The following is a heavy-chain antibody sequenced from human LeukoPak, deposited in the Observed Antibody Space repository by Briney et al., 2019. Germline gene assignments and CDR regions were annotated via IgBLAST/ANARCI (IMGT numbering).Heavy chain of an antibody. V-gene: IGHV4-39*07. D-gene: IGHD3-3*01. Sequence: SETLSLTCTVSGGSISSSSYYWSWIRQPPGKGLEWIGEINHSGSTNYNPSLKSRVTISVDTSKNQFSLKLSSVTAADTAVYYCAREGVHTIFGVVITWYGMDVWGQGTMVTVSS. CDR3: AREGVHTIFGVVITWYGMDV. CDR2: INHSGST. CDR1: GGSISSSSYY. J-gene: IGHJ6*02.